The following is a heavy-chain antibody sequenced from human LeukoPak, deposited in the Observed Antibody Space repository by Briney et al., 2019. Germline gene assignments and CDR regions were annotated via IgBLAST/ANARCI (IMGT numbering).Heavy chain of an antibody. CDR2: INPNSGGT. CDR3: ARGSGRQQLWFDP. Sequence: ASVKVSCKASGYTFTGQYMHWVRQAPGQGLEWMGRINPNSGGTNYAQKFQGRVTMARDTSISTAYMELSSLRSDDTAVYYCARGSGRQQLWFDPWGQGTLVTVSS. J-gene: IGHJ5*02. CDR1: GYTFTGQY. V-gene: IGHV1-2*06. D-gene: IGHD6-13*01.